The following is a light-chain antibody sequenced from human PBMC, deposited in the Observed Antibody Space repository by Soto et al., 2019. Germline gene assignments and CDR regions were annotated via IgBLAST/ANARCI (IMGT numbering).Light chain of an antibody. CDR3: QQYDNLPYT. CDR1: QDISNY. Sequence: DLQMTQSPSPLSASVGGRVTITCQASQDISNYLNWYQQKPGKAPKLLIYDASNLETGVPSRFSGSGSGTDFTFTISSLQPEDIATYYCQQYDNLPYTFCQGTKVDIK. V-gene: IGKV1-33*01. CDR2: DAS. J-gene: IGKJ2*01.